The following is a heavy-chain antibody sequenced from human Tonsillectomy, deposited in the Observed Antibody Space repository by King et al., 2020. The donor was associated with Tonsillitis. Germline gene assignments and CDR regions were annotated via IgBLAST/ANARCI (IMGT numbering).Heavy chain of an antibody. V-gene: IGHV3-15*01. CDR1: GFTFSNAW. D-gene: IGHD3-9*01. CDR3: ITVGYILPGYYLFDY. CDR2: IKSKTAGGTT. J-gene: IGHJ4*02. Sequence: VQLVESGGGLVKPGGSLRLSCAAFGFTFSNAWMSWVRQAPGKGLEWFGRIKSKTAGGTTDYAAPVRGRFTISRDDSKNTLYLQMNSLKTEDTAVYYCITVGYILPGYYLFDYWGQGTLVTVSS.